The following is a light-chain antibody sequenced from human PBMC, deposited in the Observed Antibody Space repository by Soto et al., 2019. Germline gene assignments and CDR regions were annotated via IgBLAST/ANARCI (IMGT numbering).Light chain of an antibody. J-gene: IGKJ1*01. CDR1: QSASSSY. Sequence: DIVLTQSPSTLSLYPGERDTLSCSASQSASSSYLAWYQQRPGQAPRLLIYGASSRATGIPDRFSGSGSGTDFTLSITRLEPEDFAVYYCQQYETSLGLTFGHGTKV. V-gene: IGKV3-20*01. CDR3: QQYETSLGLT. CDR2: GAS.